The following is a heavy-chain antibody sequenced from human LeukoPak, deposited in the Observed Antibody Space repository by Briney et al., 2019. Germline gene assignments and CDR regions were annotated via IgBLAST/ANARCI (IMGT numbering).Heavy chain of an antibody. CDR2: IYHSGST. Sequence: SETLSLTCTVSGASISSGGYYWSWIRQPPGKGLEWIGYIYHSGSTYYNPSLKSRVTISVDRSKNQFSLKLSSVTAADTAVYYCARPSNYDPYYYYYMDVXXKGTTVTVSS. V-gene: IGHV4-30-2*01. CDR1: GASISSGGYY. J-gene: IGHJ6*03. D-gene: IGHD4-11*01. CDR3: ARPSNYDPYYYYYMDV.